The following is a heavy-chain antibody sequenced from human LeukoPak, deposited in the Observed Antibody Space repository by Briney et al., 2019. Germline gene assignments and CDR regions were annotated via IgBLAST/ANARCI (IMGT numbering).Heavy chain of an antibody. D-gene: IGHD6-13*01. CDR1: GCSISSYY. J-gene: IGHJ3*02. CDR3: ARDSSKPRLSSSWVWGAFDI. Sequence: SSETLSLTCTVSGCSISSYYWSWIRQPPGKGLEWIGYIYYSGSTNYNPSLKSRVTISVDTSKNQFSLKLSSVTAADTAVYYCARDSSKPRLSSSWVWGAFDIWGQGTMVTVSS. CDR2: IYYSGST. V-gene: IGHV4-59*01.